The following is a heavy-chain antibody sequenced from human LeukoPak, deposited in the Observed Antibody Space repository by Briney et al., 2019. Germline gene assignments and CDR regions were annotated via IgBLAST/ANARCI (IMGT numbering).Heavy chain of an antibody. V-gene: IGHV3-48*04. CDR1: GFNFSSFS. CDR2: ITSTSSAT. D-gene: IGHD5-18*01. CDR3: ARAIASYGDSAY. Sequence: WGSLRLSCAASGFNFSSFSMGWVRQAPGKGLEWLSYITSTSSATYYADSLQGRFTISRDNAKDSLYLQINSLRADDTAVYYCARAIASYGDSAYWGQGTLVTVSS. J-gene: IGHJ4*02.